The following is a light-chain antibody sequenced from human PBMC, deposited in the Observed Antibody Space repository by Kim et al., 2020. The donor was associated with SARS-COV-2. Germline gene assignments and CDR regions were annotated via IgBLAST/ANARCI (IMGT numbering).Light chain of an antibody. CDR3: EKYHDWPRAYT. V-gene: IGKV3-15*01. Sequence: EIVMTQSPATLSVSPGERVTLSCRASQSISNNLAWYQQKPGQAPRLLINGASTRATGIPARFSGSRSGTEFTLTISGLQPEDFAVYYCEKYHDWPRAYTFGQGTKLGIK. CDR1: QSISNN. J-gene: IGKJ2*01. CDR2: GAS.